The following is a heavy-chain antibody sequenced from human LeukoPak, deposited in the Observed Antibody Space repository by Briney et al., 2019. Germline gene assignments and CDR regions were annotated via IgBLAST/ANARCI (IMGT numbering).Heavy chain of an antibody. CDR3: ARERTYGPPRGMDV. CDR1: GFTFSNYT. D-gene: IGHD3-10*01. V-gene: IGHV3-30-3*01. Sequence: GGSLRLSCAASGFTFSNYTMHWVRQAPGRGLEWVALISYDGSYKYYADSVKGRFTISRDKSKNTLYLQMNSLRAEDTAVYYCARERTYGPPRGMDVWGQGTTVTVSS. J-gene: IGHJ6*02. CDR2: ISYDGSYK.